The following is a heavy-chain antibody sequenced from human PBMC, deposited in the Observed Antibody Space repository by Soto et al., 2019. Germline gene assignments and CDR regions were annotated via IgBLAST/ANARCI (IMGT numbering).Heavy chain of an antibody. Sequence: QLQLVQSGAEVKKPGASVKVSCKASGYTFTNYGISWVRQAPGQGLEWMGWIRGYNGNTNYAQKFQGRVTMTTDTSTNTAYMDLRSLRCDGTAVYYCSRDSTVVTPNYYYGMDVWGQGTTVTVSS. D-gene: IGHD2-15*01. CDR2: IRGYNGNT. J-gene: IGHJ6*02. CDR3: SRDSTVVTPNYYYGMDV. CDR1: GYTFTNYG. V-gene: IGHV1-18*01.